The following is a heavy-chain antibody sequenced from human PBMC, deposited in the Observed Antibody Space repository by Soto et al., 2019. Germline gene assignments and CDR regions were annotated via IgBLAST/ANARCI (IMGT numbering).Heavy chain of an antibody. J-gene: IGHJ4*02. CDR2: ISDDGSNK. Sequence: QVQLVESGGGVVQPGRSLRLSCAASRLTFSSYGMHWVRQAPGKGLEWVALISDDGSNKYYADSVKGRFTISRDNSKNTLYLQTNSLRAEDTAVYYCGTYGSIFDSWGQGTLVTVSS. D-gene: IGHD3-10*01. V-gene: IGHV3-30*03. CDR3: GTYGSIFDS. CDR1: RLTFSSYG.